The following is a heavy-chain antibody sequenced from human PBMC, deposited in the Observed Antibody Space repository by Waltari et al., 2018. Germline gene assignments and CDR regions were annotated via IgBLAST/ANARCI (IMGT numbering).Heavy chain of an antibody. Sequence: QVQLQESGPGLVKPSETLSLTCAVSGYSISSGYYWGWIRQPPGKGLEGMGSIFHSGSTYYNPSLKSRVTISVDTSKNQFSLKLSSVTAADTAVYYCARRTIMEDAFDIWGQGTMVTVSS. D-gene: IGHD3-16*01. V-gene: IGHV4-38-2*01. CDR2: IFHSGST. J-gene: IGHJ3*02. CDR3: ARRTIMEDAFDI. CDR1: GYSISSGYY.